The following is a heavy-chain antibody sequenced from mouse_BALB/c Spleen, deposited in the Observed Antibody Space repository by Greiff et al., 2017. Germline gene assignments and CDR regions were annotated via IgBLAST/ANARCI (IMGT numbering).Heavy chain of an antibody. CDR2: IYPGSGST. V-gene: IGHV1S22*01. Sequence: LQHPGSALVRPGASVKLSCKASGYTFTSYWMHWVKQRPGQGLEWIGNIYPGSGSTNYDEKFKSKATMTVDTSSSTAYMQLSSLTSEDSAVYYCTSLITTATGDYGGEGNTLTVYS. CDR1: GYTFTSYW. CDR3: TSLITTATGDY. D-gene: IGHD1-2*01. J-gene: IGHJ2*01.